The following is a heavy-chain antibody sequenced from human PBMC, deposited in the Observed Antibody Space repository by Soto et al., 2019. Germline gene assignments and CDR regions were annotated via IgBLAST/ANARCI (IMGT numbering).Heavy chain of an antibody. CDR1: GGSISSTNNY. J-gene: IGHJ5*02. Sequence: SETLSLTCTVSGGSISSTNNYWGWIRQPPGKGLEWIGSICYSGSTYYNPSLKSRVTISVDTSKNQFSLKLSSVTAADTAVYYCARQSSSSGYNTPYNWFDPWGQGTLVTVSS. D-gene: IGHD3-22*01. V-gene: IGHV4-39*01. CDR2: ICYSGST. CDR3: ARQSSSSGYNTPYNWFDP.